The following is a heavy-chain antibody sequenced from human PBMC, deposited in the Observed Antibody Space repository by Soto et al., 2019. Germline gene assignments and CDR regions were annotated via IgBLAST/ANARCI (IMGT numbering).Heavy chain of an antibody. CDR1: GYTFTSYA. V-gene: IGHV1-3*01. D-gene: IGHD1-26*01. CDR3: ARDFTGSYLGLYY. J-gene: IGHJ4*02. CDR2: INAGNGNT. Sequence: GASVKVSCKASGYTFTSYAMHWVRQAPGQRLEWMGWINAGNGNTKYSQKFQGRVTTTRDTSASTAYMELSSLRSEDTAVYYCARDFTGSYLGLYYWGQGTLVTVSS.